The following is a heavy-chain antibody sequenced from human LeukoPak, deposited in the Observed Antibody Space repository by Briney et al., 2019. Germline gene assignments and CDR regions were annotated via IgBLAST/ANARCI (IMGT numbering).Heavy chain of an antibody. J-gene: IGHJ4*02. CDR1: GYSFTSYW. CDR3: ARRLTTHDILTGYSIPDDY. CDR2: IDPSDSYT. D-gene: IGHD3-9*01. Sequence: GESLKISCKGSGYSFTSYWISWVRQMPGKGLEWMGRIDPSDSYTNYSPSFQGHVTISADKSISTAYLQWSSLKASDTAMYYCARRLTTHDILTGYSIPDDYWGQGTLVTVSS. V-gene: IGHV5-10-1*01.